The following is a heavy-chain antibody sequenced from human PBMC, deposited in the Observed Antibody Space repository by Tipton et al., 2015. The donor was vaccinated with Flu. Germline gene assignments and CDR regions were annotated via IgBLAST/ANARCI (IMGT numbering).Heavy chain of an antibody. CDR3: ARRIPLEFGDYGGAFDI. J-gene: IGHJ3*02. CDR2: INSDGRRT. D-gene: IGHD4-17*01. V-gene: IGHV3-74*02. Sequence: VQLVQSGGGLVQPGGSLILSCAASGFTFRSFEMNWVRQGPGKGLEWVSRINSDGRRTNYADSVKGRFTISRDNAKNTLYLQMNSLRAEDTAVFYCARRIPLEFGDYGGAFDIWGQGTMVTVSS. CDR1: GFTFRSFE.